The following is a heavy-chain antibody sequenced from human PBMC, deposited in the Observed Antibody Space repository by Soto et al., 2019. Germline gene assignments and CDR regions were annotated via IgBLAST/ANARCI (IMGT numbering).Heavy chain of an antibody. J-gene: IGHJ4*02. CDR2: IIPIFGTA. Sequence: QVQLVQSGAEVKKPGSSVKVSCKASGGTFSSXAXXXVRXXXXQGLEWMGGIIPIFGTANYAQKFQGRVTITADESTSTAYMELSSLRSEDXAVYXCXXXGGXAXXXXGYFDYWGQGTLVTVSS. CDR3: XXXGGXAXXXXGYFDY. CDR1: GGTFSSXA. V-gene: IGHV1-69*01. D-gene: IGHD6-13*01.